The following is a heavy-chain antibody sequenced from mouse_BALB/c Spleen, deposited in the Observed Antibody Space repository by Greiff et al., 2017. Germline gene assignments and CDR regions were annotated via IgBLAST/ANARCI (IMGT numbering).Heavy chain of an antibody. CDR2: IDPSDSYT. Sequence: VQLQQPGAELVKPGASVKMSCKASGYTFTSYWMHWVKQRPGQGLEWIGVIDPSDSYTSYNQKFKGKATLTVDTSSSTAYMQLSSLTSEDSAVYYCTRPQLDYWGQGTTLTVSS. J-gene: IGHJ2*01. V-gene: IGHV1S127*01. CDR1: GYTFTSYW. CDR3: TRPQLDY.